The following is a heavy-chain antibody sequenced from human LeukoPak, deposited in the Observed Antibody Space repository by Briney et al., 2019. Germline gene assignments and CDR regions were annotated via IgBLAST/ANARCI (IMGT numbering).Heavy chain of an antibody. CDR3: AKGSGINHYHWIDP. Sequence: PGGSLRLSCAASGFTFSSYAMSWVRQAPGKGQEWVSTISGGGGSTYYADSVKGRFTISRDNSKNTLYLQMDSLRAEDTALYYCAKGSGINHYHWIDPWGQGTLVTVSS. D-gene: IGHD1-14*01. V-gene: IGHV3-23*01. J-gene: IGHJ5*02. CDR1: GFTFSSYA. CDR2: ISGGGGST.